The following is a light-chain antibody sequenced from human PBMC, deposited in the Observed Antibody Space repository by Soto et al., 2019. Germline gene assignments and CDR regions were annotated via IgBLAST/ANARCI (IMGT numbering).Light chain of an antibody. J-gene: IGKJ4*01. V-gene: IGKV1-39*01. CDR1: QSISNY. CDR2: AAS. Sequence: DIQMTQSPSSLSASVGDRVTITCRASQSISNYLSWYQHKPGIVPKLLIYAASTLQSGVPSRFSGSGSGTDFTLTISSLQFEDFATYYCLQGYTTPPLTFGGGTKVEIK. CDR3: LQGYTTPPLT.